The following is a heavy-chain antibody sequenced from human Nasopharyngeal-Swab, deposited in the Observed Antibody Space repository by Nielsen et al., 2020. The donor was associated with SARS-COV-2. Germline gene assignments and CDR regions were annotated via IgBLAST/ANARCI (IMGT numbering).Heavy chain of an antibody. CDR2: IKSKTDGGTT. V-gene: IGHV3-15*01. D-gene: IGHD3-16*02. CDR1: W. CDR3: TTDDVMITFGGVIVMDY. J-gene: IGHJ4*02. Sequence: WMRWVRQAPGKGLEWVGRIKSKTDGGTTDYAAPVKGRFTISRDDSKNTLYLQMNSLKTEDTAVYYCTTDDVMITFGGVIVMDYWGQGTLVTVSS.